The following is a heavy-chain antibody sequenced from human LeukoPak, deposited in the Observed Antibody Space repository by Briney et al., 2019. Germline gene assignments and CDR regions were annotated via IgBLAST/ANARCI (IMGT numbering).Heavy chain of an antibody. CDR3: ARNHHYFDIAFDF. V-gene: IGHV1-2*02. Sequence: ASVKVSCKTSGYTFTDYYTHWLRQAPGQGPEWMGWINPNSGGTNYAQKFQGRVAMTRDTSTGTVYMELSSLRSEDTAVYYCARNHHYFDIAFDFWGQGTMLTVSS. J-gene: IGHJ3*01. CDR2: INPNSGGT. D-gene: IGHD3-22*01. CDR1: GYTFTDYY.